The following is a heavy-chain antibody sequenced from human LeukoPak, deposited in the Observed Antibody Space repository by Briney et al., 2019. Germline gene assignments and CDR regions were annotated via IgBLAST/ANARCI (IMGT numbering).Heavy chain of an antibody. V-gene: IGHV1-69*04. CDR2: IIPILGIA. D-gene: IGHD4-17*01. J-gene: IGHJ4*02. CDR1: GGTFSSYA. Sequence: SVKDSCKASGGTFSSYAISWVRQAPGQGLEWMGRIIPILGIANYAQKFQGRVTITADKSTSTAYMELSSLRSEDTAVYYCARDPYGDYAFDYWGQGTLVTVSS. CDR3: ARDPYGDYAFDY.